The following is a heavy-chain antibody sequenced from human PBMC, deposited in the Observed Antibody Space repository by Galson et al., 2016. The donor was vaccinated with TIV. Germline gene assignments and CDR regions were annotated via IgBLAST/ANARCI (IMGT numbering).Heavy chain of an antibody. CDR1: GDIFSSYS. CDR3: ARDIPCGGACYFFDD. D-gene: IGHD2-21*02. J-gene: IGHJ4*02. Sequence: SVKVSCKASGDIFSSYSVNWVRQAPGQGLEWMGDILPTSATTNYAQNFQGRVTISTDTSTSTVYMELTSLRSEDTAVYFCARDIPCGGACYFFDDWGQGTLLTVSS. V-gene: IGHV1-69*05. CDR2: ILPTSATT.